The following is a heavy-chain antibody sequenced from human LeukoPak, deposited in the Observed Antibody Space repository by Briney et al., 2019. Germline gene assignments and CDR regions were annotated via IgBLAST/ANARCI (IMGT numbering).Heavy chain of an antibody. CDR3: AKSLLTTATGTGRAFHI. Sequence: SGGSLRLSCAVSGFTFSRFPKGWVRQAPGRGLEWVSAVSAGGERTFYADSVRGRFTISRDNSKNTLYLQMSGLRAEDTALYYCAKSLLTTATGTGRAFHIWGQGTMVSVSS. V-gene: IGHV3-23*01. J-gene: IGHJ3*02. D-gene: IGHD1-1*01. CDR1: GFTFSRFP. CDR2: VSAGGERT.